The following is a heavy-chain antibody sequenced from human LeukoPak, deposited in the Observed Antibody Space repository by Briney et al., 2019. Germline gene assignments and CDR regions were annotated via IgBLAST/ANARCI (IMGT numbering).Heavy chain of an antibody. Sequence: ASVKVSCKVSGYRLTDLSIYWVRQAPGIGLEWMGGLDPEDGKRVFAEQFQGRVSMTEDTSTDTAYMDLSSLRFEDTAVYYCATEVKSSAAFDIWGQGTMVTVPS. V-gene: IGHV1-24*01. CDR2: LDPEDGKR. J-gene: IGHJ3*02. CDR3: ATEVKSSAAFDI. CDR1: GYRLTDLS. D-gene: IGHD4-23*01.